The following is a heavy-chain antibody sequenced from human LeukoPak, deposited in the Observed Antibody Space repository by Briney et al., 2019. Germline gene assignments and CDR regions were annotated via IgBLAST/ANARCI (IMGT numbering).Heavy chain of an antibody. CDR2: ISRSGSTK. D-gene: IGHD2-15*01. CDR3: ARVLRYCSGGNCYSGGLGYMDV. Sequence: GGSLRLSCAASGITFSSYEMNWVRQAPGKGLEWVSSISRSGSTKYYADSVKGRFTISRDNAKNSLFLQMNSLRAEDTAVYYCARVLRYCSGGNCYSGGLGYMDVWGKGTTVTISS. J-gene: IGHJ6*03. CDR1: GITFSSYE. V-gene: IGHV3-48*03.